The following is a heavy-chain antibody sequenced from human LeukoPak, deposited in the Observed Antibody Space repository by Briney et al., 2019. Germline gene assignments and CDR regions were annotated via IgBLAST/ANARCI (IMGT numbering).Heavy chain of an antibody. CDR3: ARDLLYYDSSGGDY. J-gene: IGHJ4*02. CDR1: GFTFSDYS. Sequence: PGRSLRLSCAASGFTFSDYSMNWVRQAPGKGLEWVSSISSSSSYIFYADSVRGRFSISRDNAKNSLYLQVNSLRAEDTAVYYCARDLLYYDSSGGDYWGQGTLVTVSS. V-gene: IGHV3-21*01. D-gene: IGHD3-22*01. CDR2: ISSSSSYI.